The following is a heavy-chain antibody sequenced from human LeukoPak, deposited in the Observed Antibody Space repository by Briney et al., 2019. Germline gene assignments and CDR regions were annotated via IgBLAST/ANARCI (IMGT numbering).Heavy chain of an antibody. D-gene: IGHD3-3*01. CDR1: GFTFTSAW. CDR3: ITGDYDFWSGFYSPNHYFDY. Sequence: GGSLRLSCAASGFTFTSAWMSWVRQAPGKGLEWVGRIRGKTAAGAPDYVASVKGRFTISRDDSKNTLFLQMNSLKTEDTAVYYCITGDYDFWSGFYSPNHYFDYWGQGTLVTVSS. J-gene: IGHJ4*02. CDR2: IRGKTAAGAP. V-gene: IGHV3-15*01.